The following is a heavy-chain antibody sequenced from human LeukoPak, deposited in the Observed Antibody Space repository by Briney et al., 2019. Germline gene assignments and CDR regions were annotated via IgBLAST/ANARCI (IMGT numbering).Heavy chain of an antibody. CDR3: AREGSQIDYGDYVRYFDL. J-gene: IGHJ2*01. CDR1: GGSITNNY. CDR2: MYYNGST. V-gene: IGHV4-59*12. D-gene: IGHD4-17*01. Sequence: SETLSLTCSVSGGSITNNYWTWIRQPPGKGLEWVGYMYYNGSTNYNPSLKSRVTISVDTSKIQFSLKLSSVTAADTAVYYCAREGSQIDYGDYVRYFDLWGRGTLVTVSS.